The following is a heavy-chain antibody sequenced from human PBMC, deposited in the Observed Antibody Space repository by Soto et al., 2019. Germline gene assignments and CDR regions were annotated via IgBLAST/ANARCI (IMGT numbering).Heavy chain of an antibody. CDR3: ARDSKKTGDFDYYYGMDV. J-gene: IGHJ6*02. V-gene: IGHV1-69*13. Sequence: SVKVSCKASGGTFSSYAISWVRQAPGQGLEWMGGIIPIFGTANYAQKFQGRVTITADESTSTAYMELSSLRSEDTAVYYCARDSKKTGDFDYYYGMDVWGQGTTVTVS. CDR1: GGTFSSYA. CDR2: IIPIFGTA. D-gene: IGHD7-27*01.